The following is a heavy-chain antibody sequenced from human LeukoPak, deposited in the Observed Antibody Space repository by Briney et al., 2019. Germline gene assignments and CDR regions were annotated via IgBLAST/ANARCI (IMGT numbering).Heavy chain of an antibody. Sequence: SQTLSLTCAVSGGSISSGGYSWSWTRQPPGKGLEWIGYIYHSGSTYYNPSLKSRVTISVDRSKNQFSLKLSSVTAADTAVYYCARAVIPAANFDYWGQGTLVTVSS. CDR2: IYHSGST. D-gene: IGHD3-22*01. CDR3: ARAVIPAANFDY. J-gene: IGHJ4*02. V-gene: IGHV4-30-2*01. CDR1: GGSISSGGYS.